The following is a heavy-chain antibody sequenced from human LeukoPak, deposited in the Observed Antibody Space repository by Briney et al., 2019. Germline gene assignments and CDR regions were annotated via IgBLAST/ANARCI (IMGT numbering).Heavy chain of an antibody. Sequence: SDTLSLTCTDSGGSISRYNWSWIRQPPRKGLEWIGYIYYSGSTNYNPSLKSRVTISVDTSKNQFSLKLSSVTAADTAVYYCARDYSGSHDYWGQGTLVTVSS. CDR2: IYYSGST. CDR3: ARDYSGSHDY. D-gene: IGHD1-26*01. CDR1: GGSISRYN. V-gene: IGHV4-59*01. J-gene: IGHJ4*02.